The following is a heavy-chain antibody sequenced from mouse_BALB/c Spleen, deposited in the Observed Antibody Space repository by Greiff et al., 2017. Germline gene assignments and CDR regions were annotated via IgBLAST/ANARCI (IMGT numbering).Heavy chain of an antibody. CDR2: ISNGGGST. CDR1: GFTFSSYT. J-gene: IGHJ4*01. CDR3: ARQGYYGSSWNAMDY. D-gene: IGHD1-1*01. V-gene: IGHV5-12-2*01. Sequence: EVKLQESGGGLVQPGGSLKLSCAASGFTFSSYTMSWVRQTPEKRLEWVAYISNGGGSTYYPDTVKGRFTISRDNAKNTLYLQMSSLKSEDTAMYYCARQGYYGSSWNAMDYWGQGTSVTVSS.